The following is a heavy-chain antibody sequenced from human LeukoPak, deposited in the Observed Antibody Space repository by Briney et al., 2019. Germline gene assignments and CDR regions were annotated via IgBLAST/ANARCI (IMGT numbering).Heavy chain of an antibody. Sequence: GASVKVSCKASGYTFTSYDINWVRQATGQGLEWMGWMNPNSGNTGYAQRFQGRVTMTRNTSIRTAYMELSSLRSEDTAIYYCARVGRMEGAGTIDYWGQGSLVTVSS. J-gene: IGHJ4*02. CDR2: MNPNSGNT. CDR3: ARVGRMEGAGTIDY. CDR1: GYTFTSYD. D-gene: IGHD6-13*01. V-gene: IGHV1-8*01.